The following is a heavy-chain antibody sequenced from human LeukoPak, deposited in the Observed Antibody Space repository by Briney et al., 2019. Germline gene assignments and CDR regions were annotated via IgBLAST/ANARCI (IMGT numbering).Heavy chain of an antibody. Sequence: ASVKVSCKASGDTFSSYAISWVRQAPGQGLEWMGGIIPIFGTANYAQKFQGRVTITADESTSTAYMELSSLRSEDTAVYYCARAPLAGSGSRIYYYYMDVWGKGTTVTISS. CDR2: IIPIFGTA. J-gene: IGHJ6*03. D-gene: IGHD3-10*01. CDR1: GDTFSSYA. CDR3: ARAPLAGSGSRIYYYYMDV. V-gene: IGHV1-69*13.